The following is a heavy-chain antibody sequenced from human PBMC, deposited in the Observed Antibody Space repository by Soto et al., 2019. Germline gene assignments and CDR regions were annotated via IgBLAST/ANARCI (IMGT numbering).Heavy chain of an antibody. CDR3: AAPYYYDSSAVGHYYYGMDV. Sequence: HPGGSLRLSCAASGFTVSSNYMSWVRQAPGKGLEWVSVSYSGGSTYYADSVKGRFTISRDNSKNTLYLQMNSLRAEDTAVYYCAAPYYYDSSAVGHYYYGMDVWGQGTTVTVSS. J-gene: IGHJ6*02. V-gene: IGHV3-53*01. D-gene: IGHD3-22*01. CDR1: GFTVSSNY. CDR2: SYSGGST.